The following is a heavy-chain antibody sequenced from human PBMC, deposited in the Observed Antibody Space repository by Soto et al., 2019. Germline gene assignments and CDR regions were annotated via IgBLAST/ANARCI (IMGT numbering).Heavy chain of an antibody. Sequence: SETLSLTCTVSGGSTSSGAYYWSWIRQHPGKGLEWIGDIHYSGSTSYNPSLKSRVTISTDTSKNQFSLKLSPVTAADTAVYYCARDMNFGVVGNFDHWGQGTLVPVSS. J-gene: IGHJ4*02. CDR2: IHYSGST. V-gene: IGHV4-31*03. CDR3: ARDMNFGVVGNFDH. CDR1: GGSTSSGAYY. D-gene: IGHD3-3*01.